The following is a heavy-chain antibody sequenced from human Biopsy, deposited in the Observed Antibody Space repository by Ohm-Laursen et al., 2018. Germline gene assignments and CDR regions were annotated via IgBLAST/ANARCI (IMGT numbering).Heavy chain of an antibody. J-gene: IGHJ6*02. D-gene: IGHD1-1*01. CDR3: ARNVRLEMTDHSGVTTYSRYFAMDA. Sequence: SLRLSCSATGFTFTDYDISWVRHVPGQGLEWLALISSSSTTLYYADSMRGRFFTSGDGGKNSVSMEISSLRADDAALYFCARNVRLEMTDHSGVTTYSRYFAMDAWGRGTTVTVSS. CDR2: ISSSSTTL. CDR1: GFTFTDYD. V-gene: IGHV3-11*01.